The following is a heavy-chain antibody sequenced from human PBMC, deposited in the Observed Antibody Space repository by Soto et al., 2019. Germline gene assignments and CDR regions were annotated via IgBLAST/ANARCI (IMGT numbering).Heavy chain of an antibody. CDR1: GYTFTSSA. CDR3: ARSCPPAGY. J-gene: IGHJ4*01. CDR2: ISAYNSKT. V-gene: IGHV1-18*01. Sequence: QVQLVQSGAEVKKPGASVKVSCKASGYTFTSSAISCVRQAHGQVLEWMGWISAYNSKTNYAQKLPGRVTMTTDTSTTTAYMELRSLRSDDTAVYYCARSCPPAGYCGHGTLVTVSS.